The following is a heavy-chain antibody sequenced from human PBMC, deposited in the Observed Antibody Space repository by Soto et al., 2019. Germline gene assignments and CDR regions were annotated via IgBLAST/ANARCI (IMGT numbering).Heavy chain of an antibody. J-gene: IGHJ4*02. CDR1: GGSISSYY. D-gene: IGHD4-17*01. Sequence: PSETLSLTCTVSGGSISSYYWSWIRQPPGKGLEWIGYIYYSGSTNYNPSLKSRVTISVDTSKNQFSLKLSPVTAADTAVYYCARGLYGDTTGYNYWGQGTPVPVSS. CDR2: IYYSGST. CDR3: ARGLYGDTTGYNY. V-gene: IGHV4-59*01.